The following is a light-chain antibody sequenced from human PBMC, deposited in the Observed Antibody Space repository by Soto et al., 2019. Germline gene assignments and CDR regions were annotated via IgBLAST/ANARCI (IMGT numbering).Light chain of an antibody. V-gene: IGKV3-11*01. J-gene: IGKJ3*01. CDR3: QQRSNWPVT. CDR1: QSVSSY. CDR2: DAS. Sequence: EIVLTQCPATLSLSPGERATLSCRASQSVSSYLAWYQQKPGQAPRLLIYDASNRATGIPARFSGSGSGTDFTLTISSLEPEDFAVYYCQQRSNWPVTFGPGTKVDIK.